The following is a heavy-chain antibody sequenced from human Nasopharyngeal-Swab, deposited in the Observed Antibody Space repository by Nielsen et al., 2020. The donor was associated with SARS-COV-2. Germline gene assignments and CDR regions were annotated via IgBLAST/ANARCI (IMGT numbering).Heavy chain of an antibody. J-gene: IGHJ1*01. Sequence: ASVKVSCKASGYTFTSYDINWVRQAPGHGLEWLGRTQLNNAKTVYAQKFQGRVTMTWNTSITTAYMRLSGLRSEDTAVYYCARMMAGYDGYLQNWGQGTLVTVSS. CDR2: TQLNNAKT. D-gene: IGHD2-2*03. CDR1: GYTFTSYD. V-gene: IGHV1-8*01. CDR3: ARMMAGYDGYLQN.